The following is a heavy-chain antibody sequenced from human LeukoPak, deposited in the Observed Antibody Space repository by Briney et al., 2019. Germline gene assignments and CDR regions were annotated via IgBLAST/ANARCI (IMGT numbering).Heavy chain of an antibody. V-gene: IGHV3-53*01. Sequence: PGGSLRLSCAASGFTVSSNYMSWVRQAPGKGLEWVSVIYSGGSTYYADSVKGRFTISRDNSKNTLYLQMNSLRAEDTAVYYCAKDELTTVVAAFYYYYGMDVWGQGTTVTVSS. CDR2: IYSGGST. CDR3: AKDELTTVVAAFYYYYGMDV. D-gene: IGHD4-23*01. J-gene: IGHJ6*02. CDR1: GFTVSSNY.